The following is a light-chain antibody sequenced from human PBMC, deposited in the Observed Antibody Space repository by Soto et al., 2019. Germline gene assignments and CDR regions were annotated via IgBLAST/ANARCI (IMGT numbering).Light chain of an antibody. Sequence: DIQVTQSQSSLSASIGDRVTISCRASQDISSSLNWYQHKSGKAPKLLIYAASGLHSGVPSRFSGSGSGTDFTLTISSLQPEDFATYYCQQSYVTPWTFGQGTKVDIK. J-gene: IGKJ1*01. CDR3: QQSYVTPWT. V-gene: IGKV1-39*01. CDR1: QDISSS. CDR2: AAS.